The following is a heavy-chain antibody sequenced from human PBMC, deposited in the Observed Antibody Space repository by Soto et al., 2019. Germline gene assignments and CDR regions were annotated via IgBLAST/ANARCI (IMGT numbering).Heavy chain of an antibody. CDR2: YYYSGST. Sequence: SVIMCLPWTVSGGSMASSGYSWDWISKPPGKGLEWIGNYYYSGSTYYNSSLKSRLTISVDTSKNQFSLKLSSVTAADTAVYYCARTPTVGYSGYDSDYWGQGTLVTVSS. J-gene: IGHJ4*02. CDR1: GGSMASSGYS. CDR3: ARTPTVGYSGYDSDY. D-gene: IGHD5-12*01. V-gene: IGHV4-39*01.